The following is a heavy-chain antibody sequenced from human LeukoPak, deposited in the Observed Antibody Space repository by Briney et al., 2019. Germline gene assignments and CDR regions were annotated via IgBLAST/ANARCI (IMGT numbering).Heavy chain of an antibody. Sequence: GAPVKGSCKPSKYTFTDYYLHWVRQPPGQGLEWMGWINPNSGGASYAQKFQGRVTMTRDTSISTAYMELSRLRSDDTAVYYCARSYGSGRRDAFDFWGQGTIVSVSS. V-gene: IGHV1-2*02. D-gene: IGHD3-10*01. J-gene: IGHJ3*01. CDR1: KYTFTDYY. CDR2: INPNSGGA. CDR3: ARSYGSGRRDAFDF.